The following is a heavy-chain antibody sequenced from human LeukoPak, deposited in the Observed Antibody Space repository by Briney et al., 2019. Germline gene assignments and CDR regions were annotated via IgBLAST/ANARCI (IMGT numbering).Heavy chain of an antibody. V-gene: IGHV3-7*01. CDR1: GFTFRSYW. J-gene: IGHJ4*02. CDR3: ARVGYSGWNLEY. CDR2: INQGGSVK. D-gene: IGHD5-12*01. Sequence: GGSLRLSCAASGFTFRSYWMCWVRQAPGKGLEWVANINQGGSVKYYVDSVKGRFTISRDDAKNSLYVQMNSLRDEDTAVYYCARVGYSGWNLEYWGQGTLVTVSS.